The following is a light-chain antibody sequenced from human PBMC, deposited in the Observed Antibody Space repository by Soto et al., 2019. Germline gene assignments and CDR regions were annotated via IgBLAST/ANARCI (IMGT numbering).Light chain of an antibody. CDR1: SGHSSYA. Sequence: QLVLTQSPSAPASLGASVKLTCTLSSGHSSYAIAWHQQQPEKDPRYLMKLNSDGSHSKGDGIPDRFSGSSSGAERYLTISSLQSEDEADYYCQTWGTGIQVFGGGTKLTVL. CDR2: LNSDGSH. CDR3: QTWGTGIQV. J-gene: IGLJ2*01. V-gene: IGLV4-69*01.